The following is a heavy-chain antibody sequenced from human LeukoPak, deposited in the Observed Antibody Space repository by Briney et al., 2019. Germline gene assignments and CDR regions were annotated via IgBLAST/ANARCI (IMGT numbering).Heavy chain of an antibody. CDR1: GGSISSGSYY. V-gene: IGHV4-61*02. J-gene: IGHJ4*02. D-gene: IGHD3-22*01. Sequence: PSETLSLTCTVSGGSISSGSYYWSWIRQPAGKGLEWIGRIYTSGSTNYNPSLKSRVTISVDTSKNQFSLKLSSVTAADTAVYYCAREEDYYDSSGIFDYWGQGTLVTVSS. CDR2: IYTSGST. CDR3: AREEDYYDSSGIFDY.